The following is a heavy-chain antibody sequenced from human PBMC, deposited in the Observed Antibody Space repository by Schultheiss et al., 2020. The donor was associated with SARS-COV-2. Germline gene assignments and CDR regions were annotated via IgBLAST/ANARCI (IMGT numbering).Heavy chain of an antibody. J-gene: IGHJ4*02. V-gene: IGHV1-46*03. Sequence: ASVKVSCKASGYTFTSYYMHWVRQAPGQGLKWMGIINPSGGSTSYAQKFQGRVTMTRDTSTSTVYMELSSLRSEDTAVYYCARDRRGGDCYTVCGFDYWGQGTLVTVSS. D-gene: IGHD2-21*01. CDR1: GYTFTSYY. CDR3: ARDRRGGDCYTVCGFDY. CDR2: INPSGGST.